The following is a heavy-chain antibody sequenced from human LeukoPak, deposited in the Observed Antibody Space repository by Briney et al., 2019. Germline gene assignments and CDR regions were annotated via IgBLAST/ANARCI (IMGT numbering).Heavy chain of an antibody. Sequence: GGSLRLSCAASRFTFSIFGMHWVRQAPGKGLEWITVISSDGTNKYYADSVRGRFTISRDNSKDTLYLQMSSLRIEDTAIYYCRAATRYLDYYYDYWGQGTLVTVSS. CDR2: ISSDGTNK. CDR1: RFTFSIFG. J-gene: IGHJ4*02. CDR3: RAATRYLDYYYDY. D-gene: IGHD3-22*01. V-gene: IGHV3-30*03.